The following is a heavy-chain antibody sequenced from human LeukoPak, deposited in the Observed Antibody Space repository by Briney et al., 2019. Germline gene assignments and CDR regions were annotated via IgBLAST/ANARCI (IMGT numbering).Heavy chain of an antibody. CDR2: LSYDGSLQ. CDR1: GFTFGNYG. D-gene: IGHD3-22*01. V-gene: IGHV3-30*03. Sequence: GGSLRLSCAASGFTFGNYGMSWARQAPGKGLEWVALLSYDGSLQYYEDSVKGRFTISRDVSKNTLYLQMNSLRPEDTAVYYCAGLPAYYYDTSGFYFDYWGQGTLVTVSS. J-gene: IGHJ4*02. CDR3: AGLPAYYYDTSGFYFDY.